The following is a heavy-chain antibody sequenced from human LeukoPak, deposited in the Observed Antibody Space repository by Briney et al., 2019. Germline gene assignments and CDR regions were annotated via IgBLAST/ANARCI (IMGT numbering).Heavy chain of an antibody. Sequence: SETLSLTCAVSGGSISSYYWSWIRQPPGKGLEWIGYIYYSGSTNYNPSLKSRVTISVDTSKNQFSLKLSSVTAADTAVYYCARTTEGGYTYDYFYYYYMDVWGKGTTVTISS. CDR3: ARTTEGGYTYDYFYYYYMDV. V-gene: IGHV4-59*01. D-gene: IGHD5-18*01. CDR2: IYYSGST. CDR1: GGSISSYY. J-gene: IGHJ6*03.